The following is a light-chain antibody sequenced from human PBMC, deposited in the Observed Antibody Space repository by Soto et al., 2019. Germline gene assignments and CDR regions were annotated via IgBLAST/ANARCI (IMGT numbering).Light chain of an antibody. CDR1: QSVSSSY. Sequence: EIVCTQSPGTLSLSPGESATLSFRASQSVSSSYLAWYQQKPGQAPRLLIYGASSRATGIPDRFSGSGSGTDFTLTISRLEPEDFAVYYCQQYGSSPMTFGQGTRLEIK. CDR3: QQYGSSPMT. J-gene: IGKJ5*01. CDR2: GAS. V-gene: IGKV3-20*01.